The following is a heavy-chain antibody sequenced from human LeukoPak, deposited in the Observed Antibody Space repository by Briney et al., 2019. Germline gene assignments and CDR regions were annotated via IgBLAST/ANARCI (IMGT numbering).Heavy chain of an antibody. D-gene: IGHD3-3*01. CDR1: GFIFSTYV. J-gene: IGHJ3*02. CDR2: ISDDGTNK. Sequence: PGGSLRLSCAASGFIFSTYVMHWVRQAPGKGLEWVAIISDDGTNKDYADSVKGRFTISRDSSKNTLYLQMDSLRSEDTAVYYCARERTYDFWSGSHDVFDIWGQGTMVTVS. CDR3: ARERTYDFWSGSHDVFDI. V-gene: IGHV3-30-3*01.